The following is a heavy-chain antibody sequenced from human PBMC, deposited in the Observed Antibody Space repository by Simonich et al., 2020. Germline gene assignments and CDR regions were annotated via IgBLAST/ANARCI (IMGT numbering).Heavy chain of an antibody. CDR3: ARGGLGHWYFDL. Sequence: QVQLVQSGAEVKKPGASVKVSCKASGYTFTGYYMHWVRQAPGQGLEGRGWINPKRGGTNYAKKFQGRVTMTRDTSISTAYMELSRLRSDDTAVYYCARGGLGHWYFDLWGRGTLVTVSS. CDR2: INPKRGGT. CDR1: GYTFTGYY. J-gene: IGHJ2*01. V-gene: IGHV1-2*02. D-gene: IGHD6-25*01.